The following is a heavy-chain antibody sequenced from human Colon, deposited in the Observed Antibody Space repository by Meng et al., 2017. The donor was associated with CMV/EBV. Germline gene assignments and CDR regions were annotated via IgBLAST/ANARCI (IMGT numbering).Heavy chain of an antibody. V-gene: IGHV3-21*01. CDR3: LRSPSSVVHWFDP. CDR1: GFTFRTHH. D-gene: IGHD6-6*01. J-gene: IGHJ5*02. CDR2: ISSGSTYI. Sequence: ASGFTFRTHHMNRGRQAPGKGLERVSSISSGSTYIYYADSVKGRFTISRDNAKNTLYLQMNNLRAEDTAVYYCLRSPSSVVHWFDPWGQGTLVTVSS.